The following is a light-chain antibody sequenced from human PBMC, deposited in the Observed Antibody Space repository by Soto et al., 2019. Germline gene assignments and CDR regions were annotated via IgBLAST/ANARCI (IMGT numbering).Light chain of an antibody. J-gene: IGLJ2*01. CDR3: NSYTNSSAVV. CDR1: RDDIGAYDY. V-gene: IGLV2-14*01. CDR2: EVT. Sequence: QSVLTQPASVSGSPGQSITISCAGTRDDIGAYDYVSWYQQHPGKALKLLVYEVTNRPSGLSDSCSGSKSGNTASLTIYGLQAEDEADYYCNSYTNSSAVVFGGGTKVTVL.